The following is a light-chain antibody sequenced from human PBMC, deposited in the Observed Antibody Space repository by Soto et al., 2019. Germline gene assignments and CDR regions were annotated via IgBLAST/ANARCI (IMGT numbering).Light chain of an antibody. CDR3: SQLNSYPLT. V-gene: IGKV1-9*01. CDR2: VAS. CDR1: QGISNY. J-gene: IGKJ4*01. Sequence: DIQLTQSPSFLPASVGDRVTITCRASQGISNYLAWYQQKPGKAPGLLMYVASTLQRGVSSRFSGSGSGTEFTLTISNLHPEDFSTYYRSQLNSYPLTVGGGTKLEIK.